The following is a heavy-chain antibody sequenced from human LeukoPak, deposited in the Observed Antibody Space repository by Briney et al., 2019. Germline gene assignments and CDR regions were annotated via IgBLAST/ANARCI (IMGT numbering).Heavy chain of an antibody. V-gene: IGHV3-48*03. CDR1: GFTFSSYE. CDR2: ISSSGSTI. J-gene: IGHJ6*03. D-gene: IGHD1-26*01. CDR3: AKQIVGAKNYYYYMDV. Sequence: GGSLRLSCAASGFTFSSYEMNWVRQAPGKGLEWVSYISSSGSTIYYADSVKGRFTISRDNAKNSLYLQMNSLRAEDTAVYYCAKQIVGAKNYYYYMDVWGKGTTVTVSS.